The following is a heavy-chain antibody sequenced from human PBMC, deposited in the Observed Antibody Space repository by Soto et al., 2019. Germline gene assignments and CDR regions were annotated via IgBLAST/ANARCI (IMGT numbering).Heavy chain of an antibody. CDR3: AREYYYGSGPWY. Sequence: ASVKVSCKSSGYTLNTYYLHWVRQAPGQGLEWMGIIHPSGGGSTYAQKFLGRVTMTRDTSTSTVFMELSSLRSDDTAVYYCAREYYYGSGPWYWGQGTLVTVSS. CDR2: IHPSGGGS. CDR1: GYTLNTYY. D-gene: IGHD3-10*01. J-gene: IGHJ4*02. V-gene: IGHV1-46*02.